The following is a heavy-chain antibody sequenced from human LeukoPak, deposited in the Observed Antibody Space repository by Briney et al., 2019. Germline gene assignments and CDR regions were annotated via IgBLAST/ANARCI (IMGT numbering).Heavy chain of an antibody. J-gene: IGHJ4*02. CDR2: ISAYNGNT. Sequence: ASVKVSCKASGYTFISYGISWVRQAPGQGLEWMGWISAYNGNTNYAQKLQGRVTMTTDTSTSTAYMELRSLRSDDTAVYYCARDSSSGWYFYYWGQGTLVTVSS. V-gene: IGHV1-18*01. CDR3: ARDSSSGWYFYY. CDR1: GYTFISYG. D-gene: IGHD6-19*01.